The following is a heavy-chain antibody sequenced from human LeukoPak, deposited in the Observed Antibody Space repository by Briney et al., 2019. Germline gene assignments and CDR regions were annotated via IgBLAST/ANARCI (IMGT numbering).Heavy chain of an antibody. CDR2: INHSGST. Sequence: SETLSLTCAVYGGSFSGYYWSWIRQPPGKGLEWIGEINHSGSTNYNPSLKSRVTISVDTSKNQFSLKLSSVTAADTAVYYCARDWMSGSYRFFDYWGQGTLVTVSS. V-gene: IGHV4-34*01. CDR1: GGSFSGYY. D-gene: IGHD1-26*01. CDR3: ARDWMSGSYRFFDY. J-gene: IGHJ4*02.